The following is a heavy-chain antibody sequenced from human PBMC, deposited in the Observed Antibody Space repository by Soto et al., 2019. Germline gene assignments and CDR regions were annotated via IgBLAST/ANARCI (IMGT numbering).Heavy chain of an antibody. V-gene: IGHV1-3*05. CDR1: GYTFTGYA. J-gene: IGHJ4*02. D-gene: IGHD6-19*01. Sequence: QVQLVQSGAEEKKPGASVKVSCKASGYTFTGYAVHWVRQAPGQRLEWMGWINAGNGNTKYSQKFQGRVTITRDTSASTAYRERSSLRSEDTAVYYCARAVAVPADFDYWGQGTLVTVSS. CDR2: INAGNGNT. CDR3: ARAVAVPADFDY.